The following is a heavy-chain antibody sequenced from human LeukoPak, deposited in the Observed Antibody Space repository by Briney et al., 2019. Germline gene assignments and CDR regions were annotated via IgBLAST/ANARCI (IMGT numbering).Heavy chain of an antibody. Sequence: ASVKVSCRSSGYTFTDYYIHWVRQAPGQGLEWMGWINPDNGGTNYAQKFQGRVTMTRDTSIRTVYMDLSRLRSDDTAVFYCTREARVGNWFDPWGQGTQVTVSS. CDR2: INPDNGGT. CDR1: GYTFTDYY. V-gene: IGHV1-2*02. D-gene: IGHD2-2*01. CDR3: TREARVGNWFDP. J-gene: IGHJ5*02.